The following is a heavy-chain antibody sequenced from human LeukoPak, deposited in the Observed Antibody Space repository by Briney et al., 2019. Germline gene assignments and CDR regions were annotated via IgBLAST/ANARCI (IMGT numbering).Heavy chain of an antibody. J-gene: IGHJ6*02. V-gene: IGHV3-21*01. Sequence: GGSLRLSCAASGFTFSSYSMNWVRQAPGKGLEWVSSISSSSYIYYADSVKGRFTISRDSAKNSLYLQMNSLRAEDTAVYYCARISGSYYEYYYYGMDVWGQGTTVTVSS. CDR2: ISSSSYI. D-gene: IGHD1-26*01. CDR1: GFTFSSYS. CDR3: ARISGSYYEYYYYGMDV.